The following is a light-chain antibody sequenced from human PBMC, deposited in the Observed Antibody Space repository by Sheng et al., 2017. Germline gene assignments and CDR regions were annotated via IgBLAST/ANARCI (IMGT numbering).Light chain of an antibody. CDR2: DAS. CDR1: QSVSRY. V-gene: IGKV3-11*01. CDR3: QQRSNWRELT. J-gene: IGKJ4*01. Sequence: EIVLTQSPATLSLSPGERATLSCRASQSVSRYLVWYQQKPGQAPRLLIYDASNRATGIPARFSGSGSETDFTLTISSLEPEDFAVYYCQQRSNWRELTFGGGTKVEIK.